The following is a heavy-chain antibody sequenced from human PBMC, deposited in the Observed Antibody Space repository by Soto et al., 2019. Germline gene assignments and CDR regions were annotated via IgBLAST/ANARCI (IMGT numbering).Heavy chain of an antibody. CDR3: ARDKTVGAVGRFDY. J-gene: IGHJ4*02. V-gene: IGHV4-59*01. D-gene: IGHD1-26*01. CDR2: VYYSGNT. Sequence: PSETLSLTCTVSGGSISSYYWSWFRQPPGKGLEWIGYVYYSGNTNYNPSLKTRVTISVDTSKNQLSLRLRSVTAADTAVYFCARDKTVGAVGRFDYWGQGTLVTVSS. CDR1: GGSISSYY.